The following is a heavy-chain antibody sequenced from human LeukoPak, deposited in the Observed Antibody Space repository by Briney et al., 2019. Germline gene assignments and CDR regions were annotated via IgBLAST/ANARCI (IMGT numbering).Heavy chain of an antibody. CDR1: GFTFSSYA. D-gene: IGHD3-3*01. Sequence: PGGTLRLSCAASGFTFSSYAMSWVRQAPGKGLEWVSAISGSGGSTYYADSVKGRFTISRDNAKNSLYLQMNSLRAEDTAVYYCARSRTHFWSGYRRVSDYWGQGTLVTVSS. J-gene: IGHJ4*02. CDR3: ARSRTHFWSGYRRVSDY. V-gene: IGHV3-23*01. CDR2: ISGSGGST.